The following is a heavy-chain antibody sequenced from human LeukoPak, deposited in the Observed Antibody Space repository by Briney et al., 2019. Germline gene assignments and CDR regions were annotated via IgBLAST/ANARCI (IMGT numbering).Heavy chain of an antibody. CDR3: ARASQGNLGSQLDY. V-gene: IGHV1-8*01. CDR2: MNPNSGNT. CDR1: GYTFTSYD. J-gene: IGHJ4*02. D-gene: IGHD1-1*01. Sequence: ASVKVSCKASGYTFTSYDINWVPQATGQGLEWMGWMNPNSGNTGYAQKFQGRVTMTRNTSISTAYMELSSLRSEDTAVYYCARASQGNLGSQLDYWGQGTLVTVSS.